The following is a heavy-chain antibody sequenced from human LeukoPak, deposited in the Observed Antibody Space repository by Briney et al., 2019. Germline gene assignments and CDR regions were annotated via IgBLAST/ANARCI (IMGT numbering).Heavy chain of an antibody. CDR2: INHSGST. CDR3: ARGQSYGSGSYYRNNWFDP. J-gene: IGHJ5*02. V-gene: IGHV4-34*01. CDR1: GGSFNGYY. D-gene: IGHD3-10*01. Sequence: SETLSLTCAVYGGSFNGYYWSWIRQPPGKGLEWIGEINHSGSTNYNPSLKSRVTISVDTSKNQFSLKLSSVTAADTAVYYCARGQSYGSGSYYRNNWFDPWGQGTLVTVSS.